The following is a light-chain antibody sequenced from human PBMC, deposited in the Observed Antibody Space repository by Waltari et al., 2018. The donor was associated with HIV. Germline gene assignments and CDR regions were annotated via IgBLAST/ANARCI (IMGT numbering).Light chain of an antibody. CDR3: QQSDNVPLT. CDR1: RNISTY. CDR2: TAS. V-gene: IGKV1-39*01. J-gene: IGKJ4*01. Sequence: DTQMTQSPSSLSASVGDKITLTCRASRNISTYLNWFQQKSGQAPKLLIYTASNLRSGVPSRFSGSGSGTEFTLTISCLKPEDFGTYFCQQSDNVPLTFGGGTRVE.